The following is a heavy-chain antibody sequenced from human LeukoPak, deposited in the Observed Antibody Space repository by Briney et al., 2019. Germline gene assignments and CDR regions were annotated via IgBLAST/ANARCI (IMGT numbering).Heavy chain of an antibody. V-gene: IGHV4-38-2*02. CDR1: GYSISSGYY. J-gene: IGHJ4*02. CDR2: IYHSGST. Sequence: PSETLSLTCTVSGYSISSGYYWGWIRQSPGKGLEWIGSIYHSGSTYYNPSLKSRVTISVDTSKNQFSLKLSSVTAADTAVYFCARSFPFDYWGQGTLVTVSS. CDR3: ARSFPFDY.